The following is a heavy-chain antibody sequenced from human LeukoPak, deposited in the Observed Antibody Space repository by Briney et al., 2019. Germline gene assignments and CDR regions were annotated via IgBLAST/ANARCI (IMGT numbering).Heavy chain of an antibody. V-gene: IGHV4-39*01. CDR3: ARHHLDSSGLGSYYMDV. D-gene: IGHD3-22*01. CDR1: GGSISSSSYY. J-gene: IGHJ6*03. Sequence: ASETLSLTCTVSGGSISSSSYYWGWIRQPPGKGLEWIGSIYYSGSTYYNPSLKSRVTISVDTSKNQFSLKLSSVTAADTAVYYCARHHLDSSGLGSYYMDVWGKGTTVTVSS. CDR2: IYYSGST.